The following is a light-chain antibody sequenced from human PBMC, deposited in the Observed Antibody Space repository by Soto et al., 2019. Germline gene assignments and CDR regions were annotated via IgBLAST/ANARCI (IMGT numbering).Light chain of an antibody. J-gene: IGKJ2*01. CDR2: AAS. CDR3: QQYGSSWYT. Sequence: EIVLTQSPGTLSLSPGERATLSCRASQSVRSSYLAWYQQKPGQAPRLLIYAASTRATGIPDRFSGSGSGTDFTLTISRLEPEDFAVYYWQQYGSSWYTFGQGTKLEIK. V-gene: IGKV3-20*01. CDR1: QSVRSSY.